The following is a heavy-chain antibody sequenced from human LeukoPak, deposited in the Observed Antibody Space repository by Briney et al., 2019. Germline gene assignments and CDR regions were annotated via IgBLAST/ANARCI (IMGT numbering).Heavy chain of an antibody. CDR2: IKQDGRDK. CDR3: ARAGGRRGDFPSDY. Sequence: GGSLRLSCVASGFTFSTYYMSWVRQAPGKGLEWVANIKQDGRDKHYVDSVKGRFTISRDNSKNTLYLQMNSLRAEDTAVYYCARAGGRRGDFPSDYWGQGTLVTVSS. V-gene: IGHV3-7*01. CDR1: GFTFSTYY. D-gene: IGHD1-1*01. J-gene: IGHJ4*02.